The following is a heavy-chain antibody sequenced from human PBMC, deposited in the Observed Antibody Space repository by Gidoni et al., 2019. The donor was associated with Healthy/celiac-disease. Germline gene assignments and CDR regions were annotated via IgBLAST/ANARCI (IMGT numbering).Heavy chain of an antibody. CDR2: ISSSSSYT. Sequence: QVQLVESWGGLVKPGGSLRLSCAASGFTFSDYYMSWIRQAPGKGLEWVSYISSSSSYTNYADSVKGRFTISRDNAKNSLYLQMNSLRAEDTAVYYCARGGSSWYIVDYWGQGTLVTVSS. D-gene: IGHD6-13*01. J-gene: IGHJ4*02. V-gene: IGHV3-11*06. CDR3: ARGGSSWYIVDY. CDR1: GFTFSDYY.